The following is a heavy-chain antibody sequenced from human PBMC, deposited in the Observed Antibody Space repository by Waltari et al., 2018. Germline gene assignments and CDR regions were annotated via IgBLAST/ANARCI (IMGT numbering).Heavy chain of an antibody. D-gene: IGHD2-15*01. J-gene: IGHJ6*02. Sequence: QVQLQQWGAGLLKPSETLSLTCAVYGGSFSAYYWSWIRQPPGKGRGWVGEINHSGSTNYSPSLKSRFTISVDTSKNQFSLKLRSVTAADTAVYYCATGDRYCSGGRCPLGGYGMDVWGQGTTVTVSS. CDR2: INHSGST. CDR1: GGSFSAYY. V-gene: IGHV4-34*01. CDR3: ATGDRYCSGGRCPLGGYGMDV.